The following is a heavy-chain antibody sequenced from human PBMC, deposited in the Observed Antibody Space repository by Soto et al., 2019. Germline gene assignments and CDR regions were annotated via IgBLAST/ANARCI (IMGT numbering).Heavy chain of an antibody. CDR3: ARGGGYSGYDYYYYYGMDV. CDR2: ITAYNGNT. CDR1: GYTFISYG. D-gene: IGHD5-12*01. J-gene: IGHJ6*02. Sequence: ASVKVSCKASGYTFISYGISWVRQAPGQGLEWMGWITAYNGNTNYAQKLQGRVTMATDTSTSTAYMELRSLRSDDTAVYYCARGGGYSGYDYYYYYGMDVWGQGITVTVSS. V-gene: IGHV1-18*01.